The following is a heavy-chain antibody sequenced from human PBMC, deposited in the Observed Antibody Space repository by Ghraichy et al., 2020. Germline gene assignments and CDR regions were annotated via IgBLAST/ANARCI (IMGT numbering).Heavy chain of an antibody. D-gene: IGHD2-2*01. J-gene: IGHJ6*01. V-gene: IGHV4-34*01. Sequence: SETLSLTCAVYGGSFSGYYWSWIRQPPGKGLEWIGEINHSGSTNYNPSLKSRVTISVDTSKNQFSLKLSSVTAADTAVYYCARGPCSTSCSVYGMEVWGQGTTVTVSS. CDR2: INHSGST. CDR1: GGSFSGYY. CDR3: ARGPCSTSCSVYGMEV.